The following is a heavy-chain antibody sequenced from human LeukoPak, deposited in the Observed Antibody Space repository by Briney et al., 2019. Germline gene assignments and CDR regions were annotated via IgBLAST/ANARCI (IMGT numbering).Heavy chain of an antibody. Sequence: GGSLRLSCAASGFTFSSYEMNWVPQAPGKGLECVSYISSSGNAIYYADPVKGRFTISRDNAKNSLYLQMNSLRAEDRAVYYCARVNDYGDYGDFQHWGQGTLVTVSS. D-gene: IGHD4-17*01. J-gene: IGHJ1*01. CDR2: ISSSGNAI. CDR3: ARVNDYGDYGDFQH. CDR1: GFTFSSYE. V-gene: IGHV3-48*03.